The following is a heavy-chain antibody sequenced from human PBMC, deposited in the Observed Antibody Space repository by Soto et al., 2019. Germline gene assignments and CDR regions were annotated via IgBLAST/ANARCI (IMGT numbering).Heavy chain of an antibody. D-gene: IGHD3-3*01. J-gene: IGHJ4*02. V-gene: IGHV1-18*01. CDR2: ISAYNGNT. CDR3: SRDYYDFWSGYHVPPPIDY. CDR1: GYTFTNYG. Sequence: QVQLVQSGADVKKPGASVKVSCKASGYTFTNYGISWVRQAPGQGREWMGWISAYNGNTNYAQKLQGRLTMTTDTSTSTAYMELRSRRSDETAVYYCSRDYYDFWSGYHVPPPIDYWGQGTLVTVSS.